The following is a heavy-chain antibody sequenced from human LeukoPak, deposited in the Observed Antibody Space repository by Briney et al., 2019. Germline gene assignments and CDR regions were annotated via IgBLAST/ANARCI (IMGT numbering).Heavy chain of an antibody. D-gene: IGHD6-6*01. Sequence: GGSLRLSCAASGFTFSSYAMSWVRQAPGKGLEWVSAISGSGGSTYYADSVKGRFTISRDNAKSSLFLQMNSLRAEDTAVYYCARDASGFDYWGQGTLVTVSS. CDR1: GFTFSSYA. J-gene: IGHJ4*02. CDR3: ARDASGFDY. V-gene: IGHV3-23*01. CDR2: ISGSGGST.